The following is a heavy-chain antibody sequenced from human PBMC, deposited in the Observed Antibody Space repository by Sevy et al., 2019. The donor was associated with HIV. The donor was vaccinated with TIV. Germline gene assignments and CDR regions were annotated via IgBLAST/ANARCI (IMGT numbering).Heavy chain of an antibody. D-gene: IGHD3-3*01. CDR2: ISSSGGTT. CDR3: ARRPDLGEIIPTGVMDV. CDR1: GFTFSNYD. Sequence: GGSLRLSCAASGFTFSNYDISWVRQAPGKGLEWVSVISSSGGTTYYAGSVEGRFTISRDNSKNTLYLQMNRLRAEDTAIYYCARRPDLGEIIPTGVMDVWGRGTTVTVSS. V-gene: IGHV3-23*01. J-gene: IGHJ6*02.